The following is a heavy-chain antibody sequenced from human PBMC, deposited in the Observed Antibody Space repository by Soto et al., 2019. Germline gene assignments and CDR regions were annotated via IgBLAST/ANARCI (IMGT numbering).Heavy chain of an antibody. CDR1: GFTFSSYG. V-gene: IGHV3-33*01. D-gene: IGHD1-20*01. Sequence: GGSLRLSCAASGFTFSSYGMHWVRQAPGKGLEWVAVIWYDGSNKYYADSVKGRFTISRDNSKNTLYLQINSLRAEDTAAYYCARSYTWNHHGMDVWGQGNTV. CDR2: IWYDGSNK. J-gene: IGHJ6*02. CDR3: ARSYTWNHHGMDV.